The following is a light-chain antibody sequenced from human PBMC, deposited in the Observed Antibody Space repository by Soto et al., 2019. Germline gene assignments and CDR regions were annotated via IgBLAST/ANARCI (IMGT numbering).Light chain of an antibody. CDR3: QHYDNWPIT. V-gene: IGKV3-15*01. Sequence: EIVMTQSPDTLSVSPGEGATLSCRANQSVNNNLAWYQQKPGQAPRLLIYGASTRATGIPATFSGSGSGTEFTLTISSLQSEDFAVYYCQHYDNWPITFGQGTRLEIK. J-gene: IGKJ5*01. CDR2: GAS. CDR1: QSVNNN.